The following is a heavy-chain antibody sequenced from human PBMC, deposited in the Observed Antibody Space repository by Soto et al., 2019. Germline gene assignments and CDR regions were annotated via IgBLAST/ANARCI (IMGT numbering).Heavy chain of an antibody. CDR1: GYSFTSYW. D-gene: IGHD6-6*01. CDR2: IDPSDSYT. V-gene: IGHV5-10-1*01. CDR3: ASTSDSSSSEYYYGMDV. J-gene: IGHJ6*02. Sequence: ESLKISCKGSGYSFTSYWISWVRQMPGKGLEWMGRIDPSDSYTNYSPSFHGHVPISADKSISTAYLQWSSLKASDTAMYYCASTSDSSSSEYYYGMDVWGQGTTVTVSS.